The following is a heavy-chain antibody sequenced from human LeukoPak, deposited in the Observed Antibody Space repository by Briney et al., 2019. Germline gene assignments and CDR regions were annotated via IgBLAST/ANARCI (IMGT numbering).Heavy chain of an antibody. CDR3: AGWYSGSLANWFDP. V-gene: IGHV4-34*01. Sequence: SETLSLTCAVYGGSFSGYYWNWIRQPPGKGLEWIGEINHSGRINYIPSLKSRVTISVDRSKNQFSLKLSSVTAADTAVYYCAGWYSGSLANWFDPWGQGTLVTVSS. CDR2: INHSGRI. CDR1: GGSFSGYY. D-gene: IGHD1-26*01. J-gene: IGHJ5*02.